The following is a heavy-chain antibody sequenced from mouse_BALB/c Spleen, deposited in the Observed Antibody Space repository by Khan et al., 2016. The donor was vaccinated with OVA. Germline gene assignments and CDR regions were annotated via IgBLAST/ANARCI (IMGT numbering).Heavy chain of an antibody. CDR3: ARVYGGDFDY. Sequence: VQLKESGPGLVKPSQSLSLTCTVTGYSITSDYAWNWIRQFPGNTLEWMGFISNSGNTKYNPSLKSRISITRDTSKNQFFLQLNSVTFEDTATYYCARVYGGDFDYWGQGTALTVSS. D-gene: IGHD1-1*01. V-gene: IGHV3-2*02. J-gene: IGHJ2*01. CDR1: GYSITSDYA. CDR2: ISNSGNT.